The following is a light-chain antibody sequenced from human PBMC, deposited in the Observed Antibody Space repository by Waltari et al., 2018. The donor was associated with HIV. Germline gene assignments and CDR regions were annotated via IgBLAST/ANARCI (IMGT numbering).Light chain of an antibody. CDR3: VGWDSRLSGYV. Sequence: QSVLTQPPSASGTPGQRVTISCSGSSSNIENDNVYWYQQLTGAAPRLLIYKDTQRPSGVPDRFTGSKSGTSASLAISGLRSEDEADYYCVGWDSRLSGYVLGSGTKVTVL. CDR2: KDT. V-gene: IGLV1-47*01. J-gene: IGLJ1*01. CDR1: SSNIENDN.